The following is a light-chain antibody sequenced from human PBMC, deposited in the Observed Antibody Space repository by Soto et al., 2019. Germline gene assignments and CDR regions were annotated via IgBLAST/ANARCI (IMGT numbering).Light chain of an antibody. CDR2: DAS. V-gene: IGKV3-11*01. CDR3: QQRSNWPWT. Sequence: VMTHSAAALSVSPGEGVTLSCRASQGIGDTLAWYQQKPGQAPRLLIYDASNRATGIPARSSGSGSGTDFTLTISSLEPEDFAVYYCQQRSNWPWTFGQGTKVDIK. CDR1: QGIGDT. J-gene: IGKJ1*01.